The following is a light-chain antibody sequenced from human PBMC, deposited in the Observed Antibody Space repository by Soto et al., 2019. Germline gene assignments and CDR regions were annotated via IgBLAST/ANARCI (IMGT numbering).Light chain of an antibody. J-gene: IGKJ1*01. CDR2: AAS. Sequence: IPVSQSPSSLSASPGDRVTITCRASQGISSYLAWYQQKPGKAPKLLIYAASTLQSGVPSRFSGSGSGTDFTLTISCLQSEDFATYYCQQYYSYPWTFGQGTKVDIK. CDR1: QGISSY. V-gene: IGKV1-8*01. CDR3: QQYYSYPWT.